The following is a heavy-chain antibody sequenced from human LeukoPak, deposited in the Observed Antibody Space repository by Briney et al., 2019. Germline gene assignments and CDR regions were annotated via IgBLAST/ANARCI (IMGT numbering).Heavy chain of an antibody. CDR2: IHYTGST. V-gene: IGHV4-59*01. Sequence: PSETLSLTCTVSGGSINSYYWSWIRQPPGKGLECIGYIHYTGSTNYNPSLKSRVTISVDTSKNQFSLKLSSVTAADTAVYYCAREAYCGGDCYSGFDYWGQGTLVTVSS. CDR3: AREAYCGGDCYSGFDY. D-gene: IGHD2-21*02. CDR1: GGSINSYY. J-gene: IGHJ4*02.